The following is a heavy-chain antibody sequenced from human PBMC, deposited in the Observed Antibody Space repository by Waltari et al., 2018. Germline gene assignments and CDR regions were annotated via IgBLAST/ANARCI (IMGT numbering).Heavy chain of an antibody. Sequence: EVQLVESGGVVVQPGGSLSLSCAASGFTFDDSAMHGVRQAPGKGLEWVSLISWDGGSTYYADSVKGRFTISRDNSKNSLYLQMNSLRAEDTALYYCASHCSSTSCYLDYWGQGTLVTVSS. V-gene: IGHV3-43D*04. CDR3: ASHCSSTSCYLDY. J-gene: IGHJ4*02. CDR2: ISWDGGST. D-gene: IGHD2-2*01. CDR1: GFTFDDSA.